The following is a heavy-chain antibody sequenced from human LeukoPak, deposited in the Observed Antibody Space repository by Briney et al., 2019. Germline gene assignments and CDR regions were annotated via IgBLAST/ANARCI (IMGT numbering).Heavy chain of an antibody. CDR3: ATETIGRHYDY. CDR2: IGPTGTDR. D-gene: IGHD1-14*01. Sequence: GGSLRLSCAASGFTFSSCACNWVGQPPGKGLDCVSSIGPTGTDRYYADSVRGRLTISTDNAKNSTYLQMDSLRDEDTAVYYCATETIGRHYDYWGQGTLLTVSS. J-gene: IGHJ4*02. V-gene: IGHV3-21*01. CDR1: GFTFSSCA.